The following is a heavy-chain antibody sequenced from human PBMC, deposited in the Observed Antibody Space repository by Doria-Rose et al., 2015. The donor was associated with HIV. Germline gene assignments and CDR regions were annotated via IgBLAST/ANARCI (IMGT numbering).Heavy chain of an antibody. CDR2: IFSDDER. V-gene: IGHV2-26*01. J-gene: IGHJ4*02. Sequence: SGPVLVKPTETLTLTCTVSGVSLSSPGMGVSWIRQPPGKALEWLAVIFSDDERSYKTSLKSRLTISRVTSKSQVVLTMTDMDPVDTATYYCARIKSSRWYHKYYFDFWGQGTLVIVSA. CDR1: GVSLSSPGMG. CDR3: ARIKSSRWYHKYYFDF. D-gene: IGHD6-13*01.